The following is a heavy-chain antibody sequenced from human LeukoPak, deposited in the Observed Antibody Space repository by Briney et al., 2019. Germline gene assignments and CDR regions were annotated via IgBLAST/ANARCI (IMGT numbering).Heavy chain of an antibody. Sequence: GSLRLSCAASGFTFSSYWMSWVRQAPGKGLEWVANIKQDGSEKYYVDSVKGRFTIPRDNAKNSLYLQMNSLRAEDTAVYYCARDKFSGNYYDSSGYYFDYWGQGTLVTVSS. CDR1: GFTFSSYW. D-gene: IGHD3-22*01. CDR2: IKQDGSEK. CDR3: ARDKFSGNYYDSSGYYFDY. J-gene: IGHJ4*02. V-gene: IGHV3-7*01.